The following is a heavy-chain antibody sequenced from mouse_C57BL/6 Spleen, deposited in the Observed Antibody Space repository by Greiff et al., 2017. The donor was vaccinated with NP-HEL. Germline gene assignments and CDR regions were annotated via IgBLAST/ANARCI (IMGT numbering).Heavy chain of an antibody. CDR3: ARPGNYRYYFDY. D-gene: IGHD2-1*01. CDR1: GFTFSSYG. CDR2: ISSGGSYT. J-gene: IGHJ2*01. Sequence: DVHLVESGGDLVKPGGSLKLSCAASGFTFSSYGMSWVRQTPDKRLEWVATISSGGSYTYYPDSVKGRFTISRDNAKNTLYLQMSSLKSEDTAMYYCARPGNYRYYFDYWGQGTTLTVSS. V-gene: IGHV5-6*01.